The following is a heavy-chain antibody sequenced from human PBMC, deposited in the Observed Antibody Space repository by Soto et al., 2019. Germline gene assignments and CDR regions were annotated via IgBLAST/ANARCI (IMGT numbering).Heavy chain of an antibody. D-gene: IGHD6-13*01. V-gene: IGHV3-11*01. CDR2: ISSSGSTI. CDR1: GFTFSDYY. J-gene: IGHJ4*02. Sequence: PGGSLRLSCAASGFTFSDYYMSWIRQAPGKGLEWDSYISSSGSTIYYADSVKGRFTISRDNAKNSLYLQMNSLRAEDTAVYYCARDTPPHIAAAGPQYNKFFDYCGQGTLVTVYS. CDR3: ARDTPPHIAAAGPQYNKFFDY.